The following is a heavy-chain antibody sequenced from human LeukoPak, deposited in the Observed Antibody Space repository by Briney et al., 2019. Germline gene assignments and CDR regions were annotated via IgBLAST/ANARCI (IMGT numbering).Heavy chain of an antibody. Sequence: PGGSLRLSCAASGFTFSSYAMNWVRQAPGKGLEWVSSIHANDGNTYYAESVKGRFTISRDNSKDTLSLQVNSLRAEDTAAYYCARSFRPCSSTSCYFSFDFWGQGIQVAVSS. V-gene: IGHV3-23*01. D-gene: IGHD2-2*01. CDR2: IHANDGNT. CDR3: ARSFRPCSSTSCYFSFDF. CDR1: GFTFSSYA. J-gene: IGHJ4*02.